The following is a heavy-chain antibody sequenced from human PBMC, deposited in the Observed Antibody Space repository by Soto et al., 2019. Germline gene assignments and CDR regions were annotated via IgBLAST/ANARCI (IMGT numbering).Heavy chain of an antibody. CDR2: MYYNGGS. V-gene: IGHV4-59*01. D-gene: IGHD3-10*01. CDR1: GGSIRSYY. Sequence: QVQLQESGPGVVKTSETLSLTCSVSGGSIRSYYWSWIRQPPGKGLEWIGYMYYNGGSNYNPSLQSRVAISIDTTNNQFSLKLSSVTAEDTAVYYWVGGLVRGIVDNLDYWGQGILVTVSS. J-gene: IGHJ4*02. CDR3: VGGLVRGIVDNLDY.